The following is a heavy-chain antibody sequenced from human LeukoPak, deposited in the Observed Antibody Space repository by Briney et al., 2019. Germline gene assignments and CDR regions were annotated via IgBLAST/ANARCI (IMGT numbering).Heavy chain of an antibody. CDR1: GFTLSNYW. CDR2: IRPDGSED. J-gene: IGHJ4*02. D-gene: IGHD4-11*01. CDR3: AGLMGGVTTYDY. V-gene: IGHV3-7*01. Sequence: GGSLRLSCAASGFTLSNYWMSWVRQAPGKGLEWVASIRPDGSEDYYMDSVKGRFTISRDNAENSLYLQMNSLRAEDTAVYYCAGLMGGVTTYDYWGQGTLVTVSS.